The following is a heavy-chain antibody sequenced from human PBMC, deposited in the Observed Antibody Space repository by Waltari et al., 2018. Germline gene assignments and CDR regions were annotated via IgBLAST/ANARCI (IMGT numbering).Heavy chain of an antibody. CDR3: ASSRGAARRRVLDY. CDR1: GGSFSGYY. Sequence: QVQLQQWGAGLLKPSETLSLTCAVYGGSFSGYYWSWIRQPPGKGLEGIGEINHSGSTNYNPSLKSRVTISVDTSKNQFSLKLSSVTAADTAVYYCASSRGAARRRVLDYWGQGTLVTVSS. J-gene: IGHJ4*02. D-gene: IGHD6-6*01. CDR2: INHSGST. V-gene: IGHV4-34*01.